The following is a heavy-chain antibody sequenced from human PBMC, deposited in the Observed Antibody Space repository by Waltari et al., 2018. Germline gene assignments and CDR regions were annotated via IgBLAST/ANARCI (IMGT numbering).Heavy chain of an antibody. Sequence: QVQLVQSGAEVKKPGSSVKVSCKASGGTFSSYAISWVRQALGQGLEWMGVIIPNFGTANYAQRFRGRVTITADKSTSAAYMELSSLGSEDTAVYYGAGAPLKGSGGYGDYYYYMDVWGKGTTVTVSS. J-gene: IGHJ6*03. D-gene: IGHD1-26*01. CDR3: AGAPLKGSGGYGDYYYYMDV. CDR1: GGTFSSYA. CDR2: IIPNFGTA. V-gene: IGHV1-69*06.